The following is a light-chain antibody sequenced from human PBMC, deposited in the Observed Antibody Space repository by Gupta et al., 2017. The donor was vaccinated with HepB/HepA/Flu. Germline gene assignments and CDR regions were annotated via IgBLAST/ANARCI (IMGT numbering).Light chain of an antibody. V-gene: IGKV3-11*01. Sequence: EIVLTQSPATLSLSPGERATLSCRASQSVSSYLAWFQQRPGQAPRLLIYDASNRATGIPARFSGSGSGTDFTLTISSRAPEDFAVYYCQQRSNWPPWTFGQGTKVEIK. CDR3: QQRSNWPPWT. CDR2: DAS. CDR1: QSVSSY. J-gene: IGKJ1*01.